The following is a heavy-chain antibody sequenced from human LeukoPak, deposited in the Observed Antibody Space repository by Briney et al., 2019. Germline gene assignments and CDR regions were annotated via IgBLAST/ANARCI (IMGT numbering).Heavy chain of an antibody. Sequence: SETLSLTCTVSGGSISSYYWSWIRQPPGKGLEWIGYIYYSGSTNYNPSLKSRVTISVDTSKNQFSLKLSSVTAADTAVYYCARGRRAVGSDAFDIWGQGTMVTVSS. D-gene: IGHD6-19*01. CDR2: IYYSGST. V-gene: IGHV4-59*01. J-gene: IGHJ3*02. CDR3: ARGRRAVGSDAFDI. CDR1: GGSISSYY.